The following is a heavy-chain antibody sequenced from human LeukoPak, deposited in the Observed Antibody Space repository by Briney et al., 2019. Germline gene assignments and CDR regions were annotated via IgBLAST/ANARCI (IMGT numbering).Heavy chain of an antibody. CDR3: ARVYSSGLNPYYYYYGMDV. CDR2: IRSSSSYI. CDR1: GFTFSSYS. Sequence: PGGSLRLSCAASGFTFSSYSMNWVRQAPGKGLEWVSSIRSSSSYIYYADSVKGRFTISRDNAKNSLYLQMNSLRAEDTAVYYCARVYSSGLNPYYYYYGMDVWGQGTTVTVSS. V-gene: IGHV3-21*01. J-gene: IGHJ6*02. D-gene: IGHD6-19*01.